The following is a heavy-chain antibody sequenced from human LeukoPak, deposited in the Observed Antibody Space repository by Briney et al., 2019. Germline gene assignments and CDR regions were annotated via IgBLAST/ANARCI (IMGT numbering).Heavy chain of an antibody. Sequence: TSQTLSLTCTVSGYSISSGYYWGWIRQPPGKGLEWIGCIYHSGSTYYNPSLKSRFTISIDTSKNHFSLKLSSVTAADTAVYYCARVSFNGRNDYWGQGTLVTVSS. J-gene: IGHJ4*02. CDR1: GYSISSGYY. CDR3: ARVSFNGRNDY. CDR2: IYHSGST. V-gene: IGHV4-38-2*02.